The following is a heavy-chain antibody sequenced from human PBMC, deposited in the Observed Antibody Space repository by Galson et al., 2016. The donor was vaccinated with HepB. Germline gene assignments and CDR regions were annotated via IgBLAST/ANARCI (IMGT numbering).Heavy chain of an antibody. CDR3: ARDPSGHGMDV. J-gene: IGHJ6*02. V-gene: IGHV3-74*01. D-gene: IGHD3-3*01. CDR1: GFTFSSYW. CDR2: LNSDGATT. Sequence: SLRLSCAASGFTFSSYWMHWVRQAPGKGLVWVSRLNSDGATTRYADSVKGRFTISRDNAKNTLYLQMNSVRAEDTAVYYCARDPSGHGMDVWGQGTTVTVSS.